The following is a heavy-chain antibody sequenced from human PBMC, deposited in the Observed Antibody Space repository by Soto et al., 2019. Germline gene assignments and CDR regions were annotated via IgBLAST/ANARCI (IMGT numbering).Heavy chain of an antibody. CDR2: IYYSGST. D-gene: IGHD2-15*01. V-gene: IGHV4-59*01. Sequence: SETLSLTCTVSGGSIGSYYWSWIRQPPEKGLEWIGYIYYSGSTNYNPSLKSRVTISVDTSKNKFSLKLSSVTAADTAVYYCARRYGGSFNDAFDIWGQGTMVT. CDR3: ARRYGGSFNDAFDI. J-gene: IGHJ3*02. CDR1: GGSIGSYY.